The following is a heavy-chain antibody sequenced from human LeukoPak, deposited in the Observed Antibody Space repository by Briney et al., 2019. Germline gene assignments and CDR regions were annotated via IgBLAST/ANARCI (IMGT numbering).Heavy chain of an antibody. V-gene: IGHV4-4*02. J-gene: IGHJ4*02. Sequence: SETLSLTCGVSGGSISGTNWWSWVRQPPGQGLEWIGVISLRGLTNYNPSLRSRVSLSIDTSKQQFSLRLSSVTAADTAVYYCARDLELERNRWNYFESWGQGALVTVSS. CDR3: ARDLELERNRWNYFES. D-gene: IGHD1-1*01. CDR2: ISLRGLT. CDR1: GGSISGTNW.